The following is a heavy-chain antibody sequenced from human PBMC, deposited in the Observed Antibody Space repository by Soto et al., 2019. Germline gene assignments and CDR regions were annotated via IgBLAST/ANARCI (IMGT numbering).Heavy chain of an antibody. J-gene: IGHJ4*02. D-gene: IGHD3-22*01. CDR3: ARRKGYDSSTYYFDY. Sequence: SETLSLTCAVYGGSFNTYYWRWTWIRQPPGKGLEWIGEINHSGSTNYNPSLKSRVTISVDTSKNQFSLDLRSVTAADTAVYYCARRKGYDSSTYYFDYWGQGTLVTVSS. CDR1: GGSFNTYY. CDR2: INHSGST. V-gene: IGHV4-34*01.